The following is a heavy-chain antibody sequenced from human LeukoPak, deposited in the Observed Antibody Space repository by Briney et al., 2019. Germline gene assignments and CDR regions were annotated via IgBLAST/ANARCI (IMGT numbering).Heavy chain of an antibody. V-gene: IGHV4-4*02. CDR2: IFHSGAT. D-gene: IGHD2-2*01. J-gene: IGHJ4*02. CDR1: GDSISSNNW. Sequence: SETLSLTCAVSGDSISSNNWWNWIRQPPGKGLEWIGEIFHSGATNYNPSLKSRVTISVDKSKNQFSLELTSVTAADTAVYFCARDRRGSRGYALVYWGQGTLVTVSS. CDR3: ARDRRGSRGYALVY.